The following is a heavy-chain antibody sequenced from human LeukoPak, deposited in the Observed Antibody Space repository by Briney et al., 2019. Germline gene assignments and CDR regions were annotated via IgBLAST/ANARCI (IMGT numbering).Heavy chain of an antibody. CDR1: GFTFSSYA. D-gene: IGHD1-1*01. V-gene: IGHV3-23*01. CDR2: ISGSGGST. Sequence: GGSLRLSCAASGFTFSSYAMSWVRQAPGKGLEWVSAISGSGGSTYYADSVKGRFTNSRDNSKNTLYLQMSSLRAEDTAVYYCARGGSRHPSPEDYWGRGTLVTVSS. CDR3: ARGGSRHPSPEDY. J-gene: IGHJ4*02.